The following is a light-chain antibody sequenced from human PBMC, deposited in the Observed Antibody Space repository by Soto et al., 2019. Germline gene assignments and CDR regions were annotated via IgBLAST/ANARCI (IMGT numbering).Light chain of an antibody. CDR1: QSISTY. Sequence: DIQMTQSPSSLSASVGDRVTITCRASQSISTYLNWYQQKPGKAPNLLIFAASTLQSGVPSRFSGSGSGTDFTLTIRSLQPEDFATYYCQQHANWPLTFGGGTKVDIK. V-gene: IGKV1-39*01. CDR3: QQHANWPLT. CDR2: AAS. J-gene: IGKJ4*01.